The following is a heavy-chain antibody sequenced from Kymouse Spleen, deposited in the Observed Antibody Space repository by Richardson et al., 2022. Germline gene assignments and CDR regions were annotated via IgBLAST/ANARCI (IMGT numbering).Heavy chain of an antibody. CDR2: INPSGGST. CDR3: ARDQGVTMVRGVIRFDP. D-gene: IGHD3-10*01. CDR1: GYTFTSYY. J-gene: IGHJ5*02. Sequence: QVQLVQSGAEVKKPGASVKVSCKASGYTFTSYYMHWVRQAPGQGLEWMGIINPSGGSTSYAQKFQGRVTMTRDTSTSTVYMELSSLRSEDTAVYYCARDQGVTMVRGVIRFDPWGQGTLVTVSS. V-gene: IGHV1-46*03.